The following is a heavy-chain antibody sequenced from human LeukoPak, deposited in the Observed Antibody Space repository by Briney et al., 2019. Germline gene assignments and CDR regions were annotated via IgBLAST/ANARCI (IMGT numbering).Heavy chain of an antibody. J-gene: IGHJ4*02. V-gene: IGHV1-2*02. Sequence: ASVKVSCKASGYTFTGYYMHWVRQAPGQGLGWMGWINPNSGGTNYAQKFQGRVTMTRDTSISTAYMELSRLRSDDTAVYYCARDLLSYYYDSSGSLDYWGQGTLVTVSS. D-gene: IGHD3-22*01. CDR3: ARDLLSYYYDSSGSLDY. CDR1: GYTFTGYY. CDR2: INPNSGGT.